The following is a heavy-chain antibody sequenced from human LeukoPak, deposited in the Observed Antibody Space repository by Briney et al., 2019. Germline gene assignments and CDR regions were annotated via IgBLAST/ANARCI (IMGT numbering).Heavy chain of an antibody. CDR1: GFNFSNYA. V-gene: IGHV3-23*01. J-gene: IGHJ4*02. CDR3: AKGGMSNSGLGE. Sequence: GGSLRLSCAASGFNFSNYAMTWVRQAPGKGLEWVSIVNSNDRPYYADSVTGRFTISRDNSKNTLYLQMNSLIVEDTAIYYCAKGGMSNSGLGEWGQGTLVTVSS. D-gene: IGHD5-12*01. CDR2: VNSNDRP.